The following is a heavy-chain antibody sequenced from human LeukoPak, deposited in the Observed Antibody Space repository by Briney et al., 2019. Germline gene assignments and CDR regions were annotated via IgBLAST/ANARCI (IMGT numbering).Heavy chain of an antibody. Sequence: GGSLRLSCAASGFTFSSYSMNWVRQAPGKGLEWVSSISSSSYIYYADSVKGRFTISRDNSKNTLYLQMNSLRAEDTAVYYCAKEGIPLDTAMVKGFDYWGQGTLVTVSS. V-gene: IGHV3-21*01. CDR1: GFTFSSYS. CDR3: AKEGIPLDTAMVKGFDY. CDR2: ISSSSYI. J-gene: IGHJ4*02. D-gene: IGHD5-18*01.